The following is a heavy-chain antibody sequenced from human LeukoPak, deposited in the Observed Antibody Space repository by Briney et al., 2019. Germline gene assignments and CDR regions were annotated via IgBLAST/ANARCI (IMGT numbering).Heavy chain of an antibody. D-gene: IGHD3-22*01. Sequence: GGSLRLSCAASGFTFSSYSMNWVRQAPGKGLEWVSYISSSSSTIYYADSVKGRFTISRDNAKNSLYLQMNSLRAEDTAVYYCARGGWYYYDSSGYYPLDYWGQGTLVTVSS. CDR3: ARGGWYYYDSSGYYPLDY. CDR2: ISSSSSTI. CDR1: GFTFSSYS. J-gene: IGHJ4*02. V-gene: IGHV3-48*01.